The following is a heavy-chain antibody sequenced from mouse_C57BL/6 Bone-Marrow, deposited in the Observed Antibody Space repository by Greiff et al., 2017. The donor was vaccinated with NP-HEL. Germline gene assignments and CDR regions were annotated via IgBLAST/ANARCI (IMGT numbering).Heavy chain of an antibody. Sequence: EVMLVESEGGLVQPGSSMKLSCTASGFTFSDYYMAWVSQVPEKGLDWVATINYDGNSTNYLDSLKSRFIISRYKAKNILKLQMSSLKAEDTATYYCARCWFYWYFDVWGTGTTVTVSS. CDR3: ARCWFYWYFDV. CDR2: INYDGNST. J-gene: IGHJ1*03. V-gene: IGHV5-16*01. D-gene: IGHD2-2*01. CDR1: GFTFSDYY.